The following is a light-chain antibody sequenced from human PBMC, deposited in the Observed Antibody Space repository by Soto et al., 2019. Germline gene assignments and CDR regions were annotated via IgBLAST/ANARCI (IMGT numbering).Light chain of an antibody. CDR3: QQRSTWPRT. Sequence: EIVLTQSPVTLSLSPGERATLSCRASQSVSSSLIWYQQKPGQAPRLLIYDASNRATGIPARFSGGGSRTDFILTISSLEPEDFAVYYCQQRSTWPRTFGGGTKVEIK. CDR1: QSVSSS. CDR2: DAS. J-gene: IGKJ4*01. V-gene: IGKV3-11*01.